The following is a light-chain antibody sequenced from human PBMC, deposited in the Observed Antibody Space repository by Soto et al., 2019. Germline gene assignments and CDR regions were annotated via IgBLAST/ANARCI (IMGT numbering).Light chain of an antibody. J-gene: IGKJ4*01. CDR3: QQHDSSPLT. CDR2: AAS. Sequence: DIQMTQSPSSLSASVGDRVSITCRASQSVSNYLNWYQQKPGKAPKVLIYAASSLQSGVPSRFSGSGSGTDFTLTISRLEPEDFAVYHCQQHDSSPLTFGGGTKVDIK. V-gene: IGKV1-39*01. CDR1: QSVSNY.